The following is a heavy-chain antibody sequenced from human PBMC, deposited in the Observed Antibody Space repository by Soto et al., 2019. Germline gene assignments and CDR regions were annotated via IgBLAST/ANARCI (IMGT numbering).Heavy chain of an antibody. J-gene: IGHJ5*02. CDR1: GDSISTYF. CDR2: ISSSGIP. CDR3: VKAGLQRGNLWFGP. Sequence: TLSLTCTVSGDSISTYFWTWIRQAPGRGLEWIAYISSSGIPTYTPSLKSRLTISVDPAQNQFSLRLASVTPEDTAVYYCVKAGLQRGNLWFGPWGREILVTVAS. D-gene: IGHD2-21*02. V-gene: IGHV4-59*08.